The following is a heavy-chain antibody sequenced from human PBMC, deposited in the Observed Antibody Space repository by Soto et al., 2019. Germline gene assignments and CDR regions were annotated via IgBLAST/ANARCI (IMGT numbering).Heavy chain of an antibody. V-gene: IGHV1-18*01. Sequence: QVHLVQSGAEVRKPGASVKVSCKGSGYTFTSYGIAWVRQAPGQGLEWMGWISAHNDNTNYAQKVQGRVTVTRATSTSTAYMELRTLRSDATAVYYCARGRYGDYWGQGALVTVSS. J-gene: IGHJ4*02. CDR1: GYTFTSYG. CDR2: ISAHNDNT. CDR3: ARGRYGDY. D-gene: IGHD1-1*01.